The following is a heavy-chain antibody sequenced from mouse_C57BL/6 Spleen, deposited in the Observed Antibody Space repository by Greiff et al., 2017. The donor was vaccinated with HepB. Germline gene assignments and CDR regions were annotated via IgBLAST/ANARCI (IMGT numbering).Heavy chain of an antibody. J-gene: IGHJ4*01. CDR1: GFSFNTYA. CDR2: IRSKSNNYAT. Sequence: EVKLVESGGGLVQPKGSLKLSCAASGFSFNTYAMNWVRQAPGKGLEWVARIRSKSNNYATYYADSVKDRFTISRDDSESMLYLQMNNLKTEDTAMYYCVRHGLLRGYYAMDYWGQGTSVTVSS. D-gene: IGHD1-1*01. CDR3: VRHGLLRGYYAMDY. V-gene: IGHV10-1*01.